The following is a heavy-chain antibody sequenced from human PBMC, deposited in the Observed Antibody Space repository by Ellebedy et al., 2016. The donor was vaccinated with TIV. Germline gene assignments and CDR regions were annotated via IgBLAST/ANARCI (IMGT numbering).Heavy chain of an antibody. D-gene: IGHD1-14*01. Sequence: GESLKISCATSGFTFDNFAMRWFRQAPGKGLEWVSAITGSGDRTFYADSVKGRFTVSRDNSKNTLYLQMNSLRADDTAVYYCAKSPSRKPGLVDYWGQGTLVTVSS. J-gene: IGHJ4*02. CDR1: GFTFDNFA. V-gene: IGHV3-23*01. CDR2: ITGSGDRT. CDR3: AKSPSRKPGLVDY.